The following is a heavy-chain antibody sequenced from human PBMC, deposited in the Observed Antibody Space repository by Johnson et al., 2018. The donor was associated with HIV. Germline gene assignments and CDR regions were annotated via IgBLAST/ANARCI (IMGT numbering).Heavy chain of an antibody. CDR1: GLSFSNFG. J-gene: IGHJ3*02. V-gene: IGHV3-30*18. Sequence: QVQLVESGGGVVQPGKSLTLSCVGSGLSFSNFGIHWVRQAPGKGPEWVAVISYHGGTKYSADSVKGRFSISRDNSKNTLYLQMNSLRPEDTGLYYCAKDIAAGYTNGGTLDIWGQGTIVTVSS. D-gene: IGHD6-19*01. CDR3: AKDIAAGYTNGGTLDI. CDR2: ISYHGGTK.